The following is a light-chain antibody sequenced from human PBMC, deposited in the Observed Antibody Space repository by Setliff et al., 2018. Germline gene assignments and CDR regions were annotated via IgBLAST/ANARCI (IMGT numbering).Light chain of an antibody. CDR1: TGTVTSDHY. CDR3: MISFSAARV. Sequence: QAVVTQEPSLTVSPGGTVTLTCGSSTGTVTSDHYPYWFQQKPGQAPRTLIYDTNNKHSWTPARFSGSLLGGKAALTLSGAQPEDEADYCCMISFSAARVLGGGTKVTVL. J-gene: IGLJ3*02. CDR2: DTN. V-gene: IGLV7-46*01.